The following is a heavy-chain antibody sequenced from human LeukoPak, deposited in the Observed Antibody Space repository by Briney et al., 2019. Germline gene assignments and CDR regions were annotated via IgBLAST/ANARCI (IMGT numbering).Heavy chain of an antibody. Sequence: ASVKVSCKAAGYTFTGYYMHWVRQAPGQGLEWMGWINPNSGGTNYAQKFQGRVTMTRDTSNSTAYMELSRLTSDDTAVYYCARDPPIGGADVFDIWGQGTMVTVSS. D-gene: IGHD3-10*01. J-gene: IGHJ3*02. CDR2: INPNSGGT. CDR3: ARDPPIGGADVFDI. V-gene: IGHV1-2*02. CDR1: GYTFTGYY.